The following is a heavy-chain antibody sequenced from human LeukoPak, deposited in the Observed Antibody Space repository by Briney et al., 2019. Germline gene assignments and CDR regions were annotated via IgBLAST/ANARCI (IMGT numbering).Heavy chain of an antibody. CDR2: FDPEDGET. Sequence: ASVKVSCKVSGYTLTELPMHWVRQAPGKGLEWMGGFDPEDGETIYAQKFQGRVAMTRDTSINTAYMELSRLTSDDTAVYYCARCYGQYYYYYMDVWGKGTTVTVSS. CDR3: ARCYGQYYYYYMDV. CDR1: GYTLTELP. J-gene: IGHJ6*03. V-gene: IGHV1-24*01. D-gene: IGHD2-2*01.